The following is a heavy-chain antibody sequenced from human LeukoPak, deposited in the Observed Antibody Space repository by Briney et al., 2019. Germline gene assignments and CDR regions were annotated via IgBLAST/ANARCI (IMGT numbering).Heavy chain of an antibody. D-gene: IGHD3-9*01. CDR2: IYYIGNT. CDR3: ARLYYDILTGYFYLDS. Sequence: SETLSLTCTVSGGSISTYYWSWIRQPPGKGRRWIGYIYYIGNTNYNPSLKSRVTISVDTSKNQFSLKLSSVTAADTAVYYCARLYYDILTGYFYLDSWGQGTLVTVSS. V-gene: IGHV4-59*08. CDR1: GGSISTYY. J-gene: IGHJ5*01.